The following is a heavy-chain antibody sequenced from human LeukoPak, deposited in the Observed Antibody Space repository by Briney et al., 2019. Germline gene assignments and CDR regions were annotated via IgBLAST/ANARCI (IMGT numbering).Heavy chain of an antibody. CDR2: IYYSGST. D-gene: IGHD3-16*02. CDR1: GGSISSSSYY. CDR3: ASRNYVWGSYLEYYFDY. V-gene: IGHV4-39*01. Sequence: SETLSLTCTVSGGSISSSSYYLGWIRQPPGKGLEWIVSIYYSGSTYYNPSLKSRVTISVDTSKNQFSLKLSSVTAADTAVYYCASRNYVWGSYLEYYFDYWGQGTLVTVSS. J-gene: IGHJ4*02.